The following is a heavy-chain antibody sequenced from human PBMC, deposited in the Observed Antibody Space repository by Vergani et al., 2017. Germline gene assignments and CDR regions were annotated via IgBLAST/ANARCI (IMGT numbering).Heavy chain of an antibody. J-gene: IGHJ5*02. V-gene: IGHV3-23*01. Sequence: EVQLLESGGNLVQPGGSLRLSCAASGFTFTNFAMTWVRQAPGEGLESVTFTRPHEDGAFYSASVRGRFTVSRDNSKNTLYLEMNRLNVDDTAIYYCGKTQGTVVGTWWFDPWGQGTPVTVSS. CDR1: GFTFTNFA. D-gene: IGHD1-7*01. CDR3: GKTQGTVVGTWWFDP. CDR2: TRPHEDGA.